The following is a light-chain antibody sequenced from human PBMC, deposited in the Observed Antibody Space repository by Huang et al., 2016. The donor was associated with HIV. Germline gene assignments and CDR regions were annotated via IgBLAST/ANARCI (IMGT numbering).Light chain of an antibody. Sequence: EILLTQSPGTLSLSPGEGATLSCRASQSVSSDFLAWYQQRPGQAPRVLMFGASTRARGIPDRFSGSGSGTDFTLSISRLEPEDFAVYFCQQYGTSPYTFGQGTKLE. CDR2: GAS. CDR3: QQYGTSPYT. CDR1: QSVSSDF. V-gene: IGKV3-20*01. J-gene: IGKJ2*01.